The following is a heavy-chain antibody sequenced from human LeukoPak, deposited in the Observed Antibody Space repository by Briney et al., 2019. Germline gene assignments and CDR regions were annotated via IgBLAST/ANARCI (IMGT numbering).Heavy chain of an antibody. D-gene: IGHD2-8*01. J-gene: IGHJ4*02. CDR2: IYSGGST. CDR1: GFTVSSNY. Sequence: GGSLRLSCAASGFTVSSNYMSWVHQAPGKGLEWVSVIYSGGSTYYADSLKGRFTISRDNSKNTLYLQMNSLRAEDTAVYYCARGGRPYCINGVCYSSGPWGFDYWGQGTLVTVSS. CDR3: ARGGRPYCINGVCYSSGPWGFDY. V-gene: IGHV3-53*01.